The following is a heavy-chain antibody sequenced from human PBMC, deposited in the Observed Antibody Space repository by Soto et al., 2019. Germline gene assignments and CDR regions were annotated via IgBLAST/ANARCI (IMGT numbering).Heavy chain of an antibody. CDR1: GLTFNSNS. V-gene: IGHV3-53*01. Sequence: GGSMRLSCAASGLTFNSNSMNWARQAPGKGLEWVSVIYSGGSSYYAVSVQGRFTISRDNSKNTVYLQMNSLRGEDTAMYYCARLGPYGSESYSFRYNWFDPWGQGTLVTVSS. CDR3: ARLGPYGSESYSFRYNWFDP. CDR2: IYSGGSS. D-gene: IGHD3-10*01. J-gene: IGHJ5*02.